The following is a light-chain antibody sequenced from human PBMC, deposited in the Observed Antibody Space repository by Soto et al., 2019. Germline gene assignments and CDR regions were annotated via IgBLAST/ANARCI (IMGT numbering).Light chain of an antibody. V-gene: IGKV3-15*01. Sequence: QSPATLYPTPGDRVVLYCRASQSINSDLAWYQQKPGRTPRFLIYGASTRATGIPARFSGSGSGTQFTLTISSLQSEDSALYYCQQYNEWPWTVGQGAKVDIK. J-gene: IGKJ1*01. CDR3: QQYNEWPWT. CDR2: GAS. CDR1: QSINSD.